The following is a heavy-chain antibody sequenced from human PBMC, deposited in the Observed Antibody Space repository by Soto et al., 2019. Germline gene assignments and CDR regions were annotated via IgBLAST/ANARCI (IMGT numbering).Heavy chain of an antibody. Sequence: KASETLSLTCTVPCGSISSYYWSWIRQPPGKGLEWIGYIYYSGSTNYNPSLKSRVTISVDTSKNQFSLKLSSVTAADAAVYYCARDPGIAAAGPGGFDPWGQGTLVTVSS. D-gene: IGHD6-13*01. CDR1: CGSISSYY. CDR3: ARDPGIAAAGPGGFDP. J-gene: IGHJ5*02. CDR2: IYYSGST. V-gene: IGHV4-59*01.